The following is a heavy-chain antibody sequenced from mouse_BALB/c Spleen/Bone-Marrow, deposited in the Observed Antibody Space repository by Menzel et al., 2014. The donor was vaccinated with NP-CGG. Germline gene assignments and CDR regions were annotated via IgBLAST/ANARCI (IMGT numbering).Heavy chain of an antibody. J-gene: IGHJ4*01. D-gene: IGHD1-1*01. CDR1: GYTFTSYW. CDR2: INPSTGYT. Sequence: LQESGAELAKPGASVKMSCKASGYTFTSYWMHWVKQRPGQGLEWIGYINPSTGYTEYNQKFKDKATLTADKSSSTAYMQLSSLTSGDSAVYYCARQITTVDYAMDYWGQGTSVTGSS. V-gene: IGHV1-7*01. CDR3: ARQITTVDYAMDY.